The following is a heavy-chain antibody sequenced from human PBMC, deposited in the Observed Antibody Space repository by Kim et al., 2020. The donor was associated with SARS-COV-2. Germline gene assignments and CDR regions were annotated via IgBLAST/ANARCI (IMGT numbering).Heavy chain of an antibody. D-gene: IGHD3-22*01. Sequence: SETLSLTCSVSGGSISSYYWSWIRQIPGKGLEWVGYIFYSGTTTYNPSLETRVTISVDPSKNQFFLKLTSVTAADTAVYYCASDYDYDGNGYFFAHWGPGTLAIVSS. J-gene: IGHJ5*02. V-gene: IGHV4-59*12. CDR2: IFYSGTT. CDR1: GGSISSYY. CDR3: ASDYDYDGNGYFFAH.